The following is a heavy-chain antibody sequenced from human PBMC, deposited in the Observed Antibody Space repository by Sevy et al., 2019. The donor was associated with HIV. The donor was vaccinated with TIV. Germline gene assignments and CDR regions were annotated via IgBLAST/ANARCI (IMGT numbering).Heavy chain of an antibody. CDR3: ARDLELYDNGDYGPAFMPDY. CDR2: IWFDGSNT. CDR1: GFTFSSYG. V-gene: IGHV3-33*01. D-gene: IGHD4-17*01. Sequence: GGSLRLSCAASGFTFSSYGMHWVRQAPGKGLEWVALIWFDGSNTYYADSVKGRFTISRYIAKNTLHLQMNSMRGEDTAVYYCARDLELYDNGDYGPAFMPDYWGQGTLVTVSS. J-gene: IGHJ4*02.